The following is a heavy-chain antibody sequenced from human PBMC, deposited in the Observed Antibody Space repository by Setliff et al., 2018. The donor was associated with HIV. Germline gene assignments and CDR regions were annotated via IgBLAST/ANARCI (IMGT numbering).Heavy chain of an antibody. Sequence: SETLSLTCTVSGGSISSSSYYWGWIRQPPGKGLEWIGSIYYSGSTYYNPSLKSRVTISVDTSKNQFSLKLSSVTAADTAVYYCARNPYYYDMWGQGTLVTAPQ. J-gene: IGHJ4*02. V-gene: IGHV4-39*01. D-gene: IGHD3-22*01. CDR1: GGSISSSSYY. CDR2: IYYSGST. CDR3: ARNPYYYDM.